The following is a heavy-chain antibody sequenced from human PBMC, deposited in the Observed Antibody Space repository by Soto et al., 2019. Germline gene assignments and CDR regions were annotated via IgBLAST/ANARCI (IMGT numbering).Heavy chain of an antibody. Sequence: PWGSLRLSCAASGFTFISYSINFVRQAPCKGLEWVSSISSSSSYIYYADSVKGRFTISRDNAKNSLYLQMNSLRAEDTAVYYCADGAAGTGYWGQGTLVTVSS. V-gene: IGHV3-21*01. CDR2: ISSSSSYI. J-gene: IGHJ4*02. D-gene: IGHD6-13*01. CDR1: GFTFISYS. CDR3: ADGAAGTGY.